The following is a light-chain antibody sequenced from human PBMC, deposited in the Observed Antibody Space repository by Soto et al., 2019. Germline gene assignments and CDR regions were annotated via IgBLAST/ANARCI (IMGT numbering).Light chain of an antibody. CDR1: SSDVGSYNL. V-gene: IGLV2-23*02. Sequence: QSALTQPASVSGSPGQSITISCTGTSSDVGSYNLVSWYQQHPGKAPKLMIYEVIKRPSGVSNRFSGSKSGNTASLTISGLQAEDEADYYCCSYAGSSTLFFGTGTKVTVL. J-gene: IGLJ1*01. CDR3: CSYAGSSTLF. CDR2: EVI.